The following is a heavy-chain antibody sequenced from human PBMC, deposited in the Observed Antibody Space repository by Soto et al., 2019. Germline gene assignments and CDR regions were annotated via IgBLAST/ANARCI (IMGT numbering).Heavy chain of an antibody. CDR2: IGTAGDT. V-gene: IGHV3-13*04. CDR3: ARSPPGGYHYYYGMDV. CDR1: GFTFSSYD. J-gene: IGHJ6*02. D-gene: IGHD3-22*01. Sequence: EVQLVESGGGLVQPGGSLRLSCAASGFTFSSYDMQWVRQATGKGLEWVSAIGTAGDTYYPGSVKGRFTISRENAKNSLYLQMNSLRAVDKAVYYCARSPPGGYHYYYGMDVWGQGTTVTVSS.